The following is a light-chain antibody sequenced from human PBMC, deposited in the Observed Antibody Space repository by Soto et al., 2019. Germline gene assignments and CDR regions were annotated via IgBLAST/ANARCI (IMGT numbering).Light chain of an antibody. V-gene: IGKV3-11*01. CDR3: QQRSSWPFT. J-gene: IGKJ3*01. Sequence: EIVLTQSPATLSLSPGERATLSCRASQSVSSYLAWYQQKPGQAPRLLIYDASNRATGIPARFSGSGSGTDFTLTISSLEPEDFAVYYCQQRSSWPFTFGPGTMVDI. CDR1: QSVSSY. CDR2: DAS.